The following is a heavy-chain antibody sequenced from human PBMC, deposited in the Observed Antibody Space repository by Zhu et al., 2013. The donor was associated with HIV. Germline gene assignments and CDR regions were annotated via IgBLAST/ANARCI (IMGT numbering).Heavy chain of an antibody. CDR1: GFTFDDYA. Sequence: EVQLVESGGGLVQPGRSLRLSCAASGFTFDDYAMHWVRQAPGKGLEWVSGISWNSGSIGYADSVKGRFTISRDNAKNSLYLQMNSLRAEDTALYYCAKGSLAAAAGQNWYFDLWGRGTLVTVSS. D-gene: IGHD6-13*01. CDR3: AKGSLAAAAGQNWYFDL. J-gene: IGHJ2*01. V-gene: IGHV3-9*01. CDR2: ISWNSGSI.